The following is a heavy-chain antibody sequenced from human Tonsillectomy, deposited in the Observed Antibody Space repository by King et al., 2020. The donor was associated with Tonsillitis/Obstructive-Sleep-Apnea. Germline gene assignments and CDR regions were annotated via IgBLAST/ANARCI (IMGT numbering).Heavy chain of an antibody. J-gene: IGHJ3*02. CDR2: VNHSGST. CDR3: ARMVPPWSYAFDI. D-gene: IGHD3-10*01. V-gene: IGHV4-34*01. Sequence: VQLQQWGAGLLKPSETLSLTCAVYGGSFSGYYWSWIRQPPGKGLEWIGEVNHSGSTNYNPSLKSRVTITVDTSKNQFSLKLNYVTDADTAVYYCARMVPPWSYAFDIWGQGTMVTVSS. CDR1: GGSFSGYY.